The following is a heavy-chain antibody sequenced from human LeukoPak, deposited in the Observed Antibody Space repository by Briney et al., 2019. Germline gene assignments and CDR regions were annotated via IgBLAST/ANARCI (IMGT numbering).Heavy chain of an antibody. V-gene: IGHV3-15*07. J-gene: IGHJ4*02. CDR1: GFTVSNAW. D-gene: IGHD3-10*01. CDR3: ITPLPHSAQ. CDR2: IKSKTDGGTT. Sequence: GGSLRLSCAASGFTVSNAWMNWVRQAPGKGLEWVGRIKSKTDGGTTDYAAPVKGRFTISRDDSKSMMYLQMNSLKTEDTAVYYCITPLPHSAQGGQGTLVTVSS.